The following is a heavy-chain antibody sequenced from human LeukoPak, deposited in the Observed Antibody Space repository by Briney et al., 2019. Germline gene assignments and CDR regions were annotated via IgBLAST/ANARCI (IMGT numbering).Heavy chain of an antibody. V-gene: IGHV4-31*03. D-gene: IGHD3-10*01. CDR3: ERVYGSTTFDY. Sequence: SQTLSLTCTVSGVSISSGGYYWSWIRQHPGKGLEWIGYIYDSGSTYYNPRLKRRVTLPVDTSKHELSLTLSSVTAADTPVYYCERVYGSTTFDYWGQGTMVTVSS. CDR1: GVSISSGGYY. J-gene: IGHJ4*02. CDR2: IYDSGST.